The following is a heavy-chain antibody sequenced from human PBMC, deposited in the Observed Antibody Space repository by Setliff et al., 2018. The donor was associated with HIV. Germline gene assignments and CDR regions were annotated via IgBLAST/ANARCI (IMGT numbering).Heavy chain of an antibody. Sequence: GESLKISCKGSGYSFTNYWIDWVRQMPGKGLEWMGIIYPGDSDTTYSPSFQGQVSISRDNSKNTLYLQMNSLRAEDTAVYYCARGPTYTYGYTSGYYYYYIDVWGKGTTVTVSS. D-gene: IGHD5-18*01. CDR2: IYPGDSDT. V-gene: IGHV5-51*01. J-gene: IGHJ6*03. CDR3: ARGPTYTYGYTSGYYYYYIDV. CDR1: GYSFTNYW.